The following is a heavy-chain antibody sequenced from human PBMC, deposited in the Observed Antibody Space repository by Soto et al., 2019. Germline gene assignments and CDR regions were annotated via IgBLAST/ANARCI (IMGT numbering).Heavy chain of an antibody. CDR2: FNPNSGDT. Sequence: ASVKVSCKATGYTFTAYSMHWVRQAPGQGLEWVGWFNPNSGDTIYAQKFQGRVTLTRDTSIGTAYMELYSLTSDDTAVYYCAREASAVISLDYWGQGTLVTVSS. CDR3: AREASAVISLDY. CDR1: GYTFTAYS. V-gene: IGHV1-2*02. D-gene: IGHD6-19*01. J-gene: IGHJ4*02.